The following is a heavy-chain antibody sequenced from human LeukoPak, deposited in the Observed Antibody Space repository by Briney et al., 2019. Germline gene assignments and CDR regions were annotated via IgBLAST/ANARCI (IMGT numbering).Heavy chain of an antibody. CDR1: GFTVSSNY. D-gene: IGHD7-27*01. V-gene: IGHV3-53*01. CDR2: IYSGGRT. Sequence: PWGSLRLSCAASGFTVSSNYMSWVRQAPGRGLEWVSVIYSGGRTYYADSVKGRFTISRDNSKNTLYLQMNSLRAEDTAVYYCTRPGAFDIWGQGTMVTVSS. J-gene: IGHJ3*02. CDR3: TRPGAFDI.